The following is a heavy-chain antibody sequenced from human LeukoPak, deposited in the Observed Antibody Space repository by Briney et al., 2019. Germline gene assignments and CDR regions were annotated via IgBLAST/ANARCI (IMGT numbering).Heavy chain of an antibody. V-gene: IGHV4-61*02. CDR3: ARAPLYHDFWSGYQDY. CDR1: GGSISSGSHY. D-gene: IGHD3-3*01. Sequence: SETLSLTCTVSGGSISSGSHYWSWIRQPAGKGLEWIGRIYTSGSTNYNPSLKSRVTISVDTSKNQFSLKLSSVTAADTAVYYCARAPLYHDFWSGYQDYWGQGTLVTVSS. CDR2: IYTSGST. J-gene: IGHJ4*02.